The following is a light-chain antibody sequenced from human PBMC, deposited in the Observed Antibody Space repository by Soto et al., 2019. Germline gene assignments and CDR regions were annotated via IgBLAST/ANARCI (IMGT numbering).Light chain of an antibody. CDR3: QQYTGAPLT. CDR2: GVS. V-gene: IGKV3-20*01. Sequence: EIVLTQSPATLSLFPGERATLSCRASQSVTDNYLACYQQKPGQAPRLVISGVSSRTSGIPDRFSASWSGTDFTLTISRLEPEDFAVYSCQQYTGAPLTFGQGTKVDIK. J-gene: IGKJ1*01. CDR1: QSVTDNY.